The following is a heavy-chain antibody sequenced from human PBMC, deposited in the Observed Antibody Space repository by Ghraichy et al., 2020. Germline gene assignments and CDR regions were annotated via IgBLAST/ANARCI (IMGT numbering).Heavy chain of an antibody. J-gene: IGHJ5*02. CDR1: GGSVSSGSYY. V-gene: IGHV4-61*01. Sequence: SQTLSLTCTVSGGSVSSGSYYWSWIRQPPGKGLEWIGYIYYSGSTNYNPSLKSRVTISVDTSKNQFSLKLSSVTAADTAVYYCARDRGDGYNSEGRPMAQNWFDPWGQGTLVTVSS. D-gene: IGHD5-24*01. CDR3: ARDRGDGYNSEGRPMAQNWFDP. CDR2: IYYSGST.